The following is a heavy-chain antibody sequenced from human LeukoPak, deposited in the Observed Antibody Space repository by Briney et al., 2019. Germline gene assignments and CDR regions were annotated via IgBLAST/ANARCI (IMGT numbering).Heavy chain of an antibody. CDR1: GFTFSGYW. J-gene: IGHJ5*02. V-gene: IGHV3-74*01. D-gene: IGHD2-15*01. Sequence: PGGSLRLSCAASGFTFSGYWMTWVRQVPGKRPVWVSRINDDGSDTIYADSVRGRFTISRDDAKNTVYLQMNNLRAEDAAVYYCVRGGPSTWSWGQGTLVTVSS. CDR2: INDDGSDT. CDR3: VRGGPSTWS.